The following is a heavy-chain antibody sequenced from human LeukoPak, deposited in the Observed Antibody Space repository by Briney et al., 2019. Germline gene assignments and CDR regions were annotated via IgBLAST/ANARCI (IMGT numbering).Heavy chain of an antibody. CDR2: IYPDDSET. D-gene: IGHD6-13*01. CDR3: ARVSVYSSSWEDAFDI. Sequence: GESLKISCKASGYKFTNYWIGWVRQMPGKGLEWMTIIYPDDSETRYSPSVQGQVTISADKSIATMYLQWSSLKASDTAMYYCARVSVYSSSWEDAFDIWGQGTMVTVSS. V-gene: IGHV5-51*01. J-gene: IGHJ3*02. CDR1: GYKFTNYW.